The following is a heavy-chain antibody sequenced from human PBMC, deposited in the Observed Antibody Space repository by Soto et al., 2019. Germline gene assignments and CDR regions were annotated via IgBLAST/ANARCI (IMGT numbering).Heavy chain of an antibody. D-gene: IGHD2-2*01. Sequence: QITLKESGPTLVKPTQTLTLTCTFSGFSLSTSGVGVGWIRQPPGKALEWLALIYWDDDKRYSPSLKSRLTTTKDTSKNQVVLTMTNMDPVDTATYYCAHSLTAAVGGDYYYYYGMDVWGQGTTVTVSS. CDR2: IYWDDDK. V-gene: IGHV2-5*02. J-gene: IGHJ6*02. CDR3: AHSLTAAVGGDYYYYYGMDV. CDR1: GFSLSTSGVG.